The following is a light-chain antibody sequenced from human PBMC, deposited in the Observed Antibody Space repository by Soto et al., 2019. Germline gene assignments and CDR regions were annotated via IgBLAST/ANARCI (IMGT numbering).Light chain of an antibody. V-gene: IGKV3-20*01. CDR1: QSVSSSY. Sequence: EIVLTQSPGTLSLSPGERATLSCRASQSVSSSYLAWYQQKPGQAPRLLIYGASSRATGIPDRFSGSGSGTDFTLTISRLEPEDFAVYYCQQYCSSPKTVGQATKV. CDR3: QQYCSSPKT. CDR2: GAS. J-gene: IGKJ1*01.